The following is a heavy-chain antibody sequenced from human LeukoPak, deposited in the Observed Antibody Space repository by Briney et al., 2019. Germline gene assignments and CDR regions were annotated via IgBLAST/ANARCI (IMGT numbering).Heavy chain of an antibody. Sequence: GGSLRLSCAGYGFTFGNYWMAWVRQAPGKGLEWVANIKEDGSEKYYLDSVEGRFSVSRDNSNNSVYLHMNSLRGDDTALYRCAREAYCGGPSCFAVNYMDVWGKGTTVTVSS. CDR3: AREAYCGGPSCFAVNYMDV. J-gene: IGHJ6*03. V-gene: IGHV3-7*01. CDR1: GFTFGNYW. D-gene: IGHD2-21*01. CDR2: IKEDGSEK.